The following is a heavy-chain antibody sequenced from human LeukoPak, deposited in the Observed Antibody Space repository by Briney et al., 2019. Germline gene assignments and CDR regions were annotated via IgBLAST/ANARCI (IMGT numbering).Heavy chain of an antibody. CDR2: ISYDGSNK. V-gene: IGHV3-30*04. CDR3: ARVQRAYYDFWSGLRPFDY. CDR1: GFTFSSYA. Sequence: GGSLRLSCAASGFTFSSYAMHWVRQAPGKGLEWVAVISYDGSNKYYADSVKGRFTISRDNSKNTLYLQMNSLRAEDTAVYYCARVQRAYYDFWSGLRPFDYWGQGTLVTVSS. D-gene: IGHD3-3*01. J-gene: IGHJ4*02.